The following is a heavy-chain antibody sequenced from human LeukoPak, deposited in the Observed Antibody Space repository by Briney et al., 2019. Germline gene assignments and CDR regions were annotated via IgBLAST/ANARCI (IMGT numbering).Heavy chain of an antibody. CDR1: GFTFSSYR. V-gene: IGHV3-21*01. CDR2: VSSSSIYI. Sequence: GGSLRLSCAASGFTFSSYRMNWVGQAPGKAREGLSSVSSSSIYIYYADSPKPRFTISRDSAKNSLYLQVHSLTAEHPAVYDCESLSTVIDAFDIWGQGTMVTVSS. J-gene: IGHJ3*02. D-gene: IGHD4-17*01. CDR3: ESLSTVIDAFDI.